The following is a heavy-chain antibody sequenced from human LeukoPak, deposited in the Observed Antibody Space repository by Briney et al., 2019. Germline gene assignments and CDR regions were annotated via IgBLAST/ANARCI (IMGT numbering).Heavy chain of an antibody. CDR1: GFAFSSYA. CDR3: ASPPYGDYVGWSFDY. V-gene: IGHV3-30*04. D-gene: IGHD4-17*01. Sequence: GGSLRLSCAASGFAFSSYAMHWVRQAPGKGLEWVAVISYDGSNKYYADSVKGRFTISRDNSKNTLYLQMNSLRAEDTAVYYCASPPYGDYVGWSFDYWGQGTLVTVSS. CDR2: ISYDGSNK. J-gene: IGHJ4*02.